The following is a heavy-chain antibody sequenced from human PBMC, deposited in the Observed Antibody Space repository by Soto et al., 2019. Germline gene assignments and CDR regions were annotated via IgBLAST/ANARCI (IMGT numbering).Heavy chain of an antibody. CDR1: GDTISTGGYT. J-gene: IGHJ6*02. CDR3: ARGMGYYYYYYGMDV. CDR2: IYHSGNP. D-gene: IGHD1-26*01. Sequence: SETLSLTCDVSGDTISTGGYTWAWIRQPPGKALEWIGHIYHSGNPYYNPSLKSRVIISVDTSKNQFSLKLRSVTAADTAVYYCARGMGYYYYYYGMDVWGQGTTVTVSS. V-gene: IGHV4-30-2*01.